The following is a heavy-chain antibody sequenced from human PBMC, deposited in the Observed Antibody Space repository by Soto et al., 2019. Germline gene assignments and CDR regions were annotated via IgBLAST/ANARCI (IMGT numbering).Heavy chain of an antibody. J-gene: IGHJ4*02. CDR3: ARHQGYSYGTDY. D-gene: IGHD5-18*01. V-gene: IGHV3-64D*06. Sequence: GGSLRLSCSAPEFTFSSYAMHWVGQPQGKGLEYVSAISSNGGSTYYADSVKGRFTISRDKSKNTLYLQMSSLRAEDTAVYYCARHQGYSYGTDYWGQGTLVTVSS. CDR2: ISSNGGST. CDR1: EFTFSSYA.